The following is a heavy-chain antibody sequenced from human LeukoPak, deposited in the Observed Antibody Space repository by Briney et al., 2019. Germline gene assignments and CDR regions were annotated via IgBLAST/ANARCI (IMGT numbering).Heavy chain of an antibody. Sequence: GGSLRLSCAASGFTSSSYAVNWVRQAPGKGLEWVATVSGSGDRMYHADSVKGRFTISRDNSKNTIYLQMNSLRAEDTALYYCAKAAAAPGFDFWGQGTLVTVSS. CDR3: AKAAAAPGFDF. CDR1: GFTSSSYA. V-gene: IGHV3-23*01. CDR2: VSGSGDRM. D-gene: IGHD6-13*01. J-gene: IGHJ4*02.